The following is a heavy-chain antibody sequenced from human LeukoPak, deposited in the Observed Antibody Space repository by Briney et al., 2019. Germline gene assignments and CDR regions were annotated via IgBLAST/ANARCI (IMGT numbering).Heavy chain of an antibody. J-gene: IGHJ3*02. CDR1: GGSFSGYY. CDR2: INHSGSP. Sequence: SETLSPTCAVYGGSFSGYYWSWIRQPPGKGLEWIGEINHSGSPNYDPSLKSRVTISIDTSKNQFSLKLSPVTAADTAVYYCARDLSDYYGSGSYRPIDAFDIWGQGTMVTVSS. CDR3: ARDLSDYYGSGSYRPIDAFDI. D-gene: IGHD3-10*01. V-gene: IGHV4-34*01.